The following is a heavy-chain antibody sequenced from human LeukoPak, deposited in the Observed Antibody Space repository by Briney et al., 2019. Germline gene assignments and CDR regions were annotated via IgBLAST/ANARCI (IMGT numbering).Heavy chain of an antibody. D-gene: IGHD3-10*01. J-gene: IGHJ4*02. CDR2: ISGSGGST. CDR1: GFTFSSYA. Sequence: GGSLRLSCAASGFTFSSYAMSWVRQAPGKGLEWVPAISGSGGSTYYADSVKGRFTISRDNSKNTLYLQMNSLRAEDTAVYYCAKDPAGSGNPYYFDYWGQGTLVTVSS. V-gene: IGHV3-23*01. CDR3: AKDPAGSGNPYYFDY.